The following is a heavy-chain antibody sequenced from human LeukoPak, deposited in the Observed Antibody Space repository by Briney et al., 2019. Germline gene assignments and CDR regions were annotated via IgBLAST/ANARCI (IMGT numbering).Heavy chain of an antibody. J-gene: IGHJ3*02. CDR2: ISPVGSTI. D-gene: IGHD2-8*02. V-gene: IGHV3-11*04. Sequence: GGSLRLSCTTSGFIFRDCYMIWIRPAPGRGRECISYISPVGSTIYYADSVKGRFTISRDNSKNTLYLQMNSLRAEDTAVYYCARDTGRGYPGAFDIWGQGTMVTVSS. CDR1: GFIFRDCY. CDR3: ARDTGRGYPGAFDI.